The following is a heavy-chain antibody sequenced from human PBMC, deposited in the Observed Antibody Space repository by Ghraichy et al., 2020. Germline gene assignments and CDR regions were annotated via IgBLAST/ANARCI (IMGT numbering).Heavy chain of an antibody. V-gene: IGHV4-59*01. CDR1: GGSISSYS. CDR2: IYNSGST. Sequence: SQTLSLICTVSGGSISSYSWSWIRQPPGKGLEWIGYIYNSGSTNYNPSLKSRVTISADTSKNQFSLKLNSVTAADTAVYYCARATSGTGPDYWGQGTLVTVSS. D-gene: IGHD6-13*01. CDR3: ARATSGTGPDY. J-gene: IGHJ4*01.